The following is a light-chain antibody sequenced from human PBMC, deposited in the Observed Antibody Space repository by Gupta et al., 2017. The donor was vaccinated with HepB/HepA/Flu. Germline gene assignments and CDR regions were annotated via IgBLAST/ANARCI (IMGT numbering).Light chain of an antibody. Sequence: QSALTQPPSASGSPGQSVTISCTGTSSDVGGYNHVSWYQQHPGTAPKLMIFEVNQRPSGVPDRFSGSKSGNTASLAVSGLQADDEANYYCSSYAGSNNVVFGGGTKLTVL. V-gene: IGLV2-8*01. CDR1: SSDVGGYNH. CDR3: SSYAGSNNVV. CDR2: EVN. J-gene: IGLJ2*01.